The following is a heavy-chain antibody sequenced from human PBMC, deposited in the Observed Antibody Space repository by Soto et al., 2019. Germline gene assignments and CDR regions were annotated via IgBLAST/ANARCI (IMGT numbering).Heavy chain of an antibody. V-gene: IGHV4-59*08. CDR1: GGSLSSYY. J-gene: IGHJ4*02. D-gene: IGHD2-15*01. Sequence: SETLSLTWTVSGGSLSSYYWSWIRQPPGKGLEWIGYIYYSGSTNYNPSLKSRVTISVDTPKSQFSLKLTFVTAADTAVYYCARATPGYCSGGSCYSWYFDYWGQGTLVTVSS. CDR3: ARATPGYCSGGSCYSWYFDY. CDR2: IYYSGST.